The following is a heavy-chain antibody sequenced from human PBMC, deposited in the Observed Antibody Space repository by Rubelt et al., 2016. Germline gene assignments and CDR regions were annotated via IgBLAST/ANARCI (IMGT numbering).Heavy chain of an antibody. J-gene: IGHJ5*02. Sequence: QLQLQESGPGLVKPSETLSLTCTVSGGSISSSSHYWGWIRQPPGKGLEWIGTVYYSGSTYYNPSLKSRVTISVDTSKNQCTREWSSVTAADTAVYYCATTAADLYNWFDPWGQGTLVTVSA. V-gene: IGHV4-39*01. CDR2: VYYSGST. CDR1: GGSISSSSHY. D-gene: IGHD6-13*01. CDR3: ATTAADLYNWFDP.